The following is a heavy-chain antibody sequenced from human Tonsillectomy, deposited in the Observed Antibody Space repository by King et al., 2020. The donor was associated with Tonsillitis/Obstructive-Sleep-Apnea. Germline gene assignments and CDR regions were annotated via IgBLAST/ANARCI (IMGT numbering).Heavy chain of an antibody. Sequence: VQLVQSGGGVVQPGGSLGLSCAASGRTFSYFGMRWVRQAPGKGLEWVAVIWYDGINKQYAESVQGRFTISRDNSENTLYLQMNSLRAEVTAVYYCARDMGMHPNWYFDLWGRGTLVTVSS. CDR2: IWYDGINK. CDR3: ARDMGMHPNWYFDL. D-gene: IGHD7-27*01. CDR1: GRTFSYFG. V-gene: IGHV3-33*01. J-gene: IGHJ2*01.